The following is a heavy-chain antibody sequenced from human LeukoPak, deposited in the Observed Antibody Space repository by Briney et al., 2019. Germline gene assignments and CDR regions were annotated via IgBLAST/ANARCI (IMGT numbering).Heavy chain of an antibody. D-gene: IGHD3-10*01. V-gene: IGHV4-59*13. CDR1: GGSMSNYY. CDR3: ARLTNYGSGNYYNDY. J-gene: IGHJ4*02. Sequence: SETLSLTCNVSGGSMSNYYWSWIRQPPGKGLEWIGYIHYSGSTSYNPSLRSRVTISVDTSKNQFSLKLSSVTAADTAVYYCARLTNYGSGNYYNDYWGQGTLVTVSS. CDR2: IHYSGST.